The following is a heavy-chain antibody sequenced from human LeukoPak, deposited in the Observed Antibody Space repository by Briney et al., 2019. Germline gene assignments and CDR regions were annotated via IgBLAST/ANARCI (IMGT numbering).Heavy chain of an antibody. V-gene: IGHV3-74*01. D-gene: IGHD3-22*01. Sequence: GGSLRLSWEASGFTFMRYWMHWVRQAPGKGLVWVSRIKSDGKTNYADSVKGRFTISRDNAKNTVSLQMDSLRAEDTGVYYCARAPSEVGGYYPEYFRHWGQGTLVTVSS. CDR1: GFTFMRYW. CDR3: ARAPSEVGGYYPEYFRH. CDR2: IKSDGKT. J-gene: IGHJ1*01.